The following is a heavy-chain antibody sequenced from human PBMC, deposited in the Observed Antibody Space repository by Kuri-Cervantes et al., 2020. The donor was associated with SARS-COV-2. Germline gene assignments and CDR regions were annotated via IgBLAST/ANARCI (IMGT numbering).Heavy chain of an antibody. J-gene: IGHJ6*02. CDR1: GFPVASNY. CDR2: SYSGGST. D-gene: IGHD2-15*01. Sequence: GESLKISCAASGFPVASNYINWVRQAPEKGLEWVSSSYSGGSTHYAESLKGRFTISRDTSKNTVYLQMNSLRGEETGVYYCARDLICSTCDTPDYYGMDVWGQGTTVTVS. CDR3: ARDLICSTCDTPDYYGMDV. V-gene: IGHV3-66*01.